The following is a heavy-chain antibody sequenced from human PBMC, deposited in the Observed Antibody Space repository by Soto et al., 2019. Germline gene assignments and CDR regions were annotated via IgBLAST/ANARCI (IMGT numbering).Heavy chain of an antibody. CDR2: ISGSGGST. Sequence: GGSLRLSCAASGFTSSSYAMSWVRQAPGKGLEWVSAISGSGGSTYYADSVKGRFTISRDNSKNTLYLQMNSLRAEDTAVYYCAKDHPHYDFWSGYSGAFDIWAKGQWSPSPQ. J-gene: IGHJ3*02. CDR3: AKDHPHYDFWSGYSGAFDI. V-gene: IGHV3-23*01. CDR1: GFTSSSYA. D-gene: IGHD3-3*01.